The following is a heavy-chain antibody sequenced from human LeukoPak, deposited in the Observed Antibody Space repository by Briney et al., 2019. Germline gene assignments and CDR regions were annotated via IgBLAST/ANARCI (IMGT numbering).Heavy chain of an antibody. CDR1: GYSFTNYD. D-gene: IGHD6-13*01. J-gene: IGHJ5*02. V-gene: IGHV1-8*01. CDR2: MNPSSGNT. CDR3: ARRGSSWYNWFDP. Sequence: GASVKVSCKASGYSFTNYDINWVRQATGQGLEWMGWMNPSSGNTGYAQKFQGRVTMTRNTSISTAYMELSSLRSDDTAVYYCARRGSSWYNWFDPWGQGTLVTVSS.